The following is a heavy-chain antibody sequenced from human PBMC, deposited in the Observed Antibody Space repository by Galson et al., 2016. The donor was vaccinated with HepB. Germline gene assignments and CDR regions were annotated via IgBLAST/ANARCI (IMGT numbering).Heavy chain of an antibody. CDR2: ISFDGSYK. V-gene: IGHV3-30*18. CDR1: GFTFSTYG. J-gene: IGHJ4*02. D-gene: IGHD3-3*01. CDR3: AKDAGVIWSGGYFDY. Sequence: SLRLSCAASGFTFSTYGMNWVRQAPGKGLGWVAVISFDGSYKYYADSVKGRFTISRDNSKNTLYLQMNSLRAEDTAVYYCAKDAGVIWSGGYFDYSGQGTLVTVSS.